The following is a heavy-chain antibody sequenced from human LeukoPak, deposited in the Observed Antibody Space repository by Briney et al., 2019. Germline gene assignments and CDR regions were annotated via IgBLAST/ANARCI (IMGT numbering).Heavy chain of an antibody. CDR2: INSDGSEI. V-gene: IGHV3-74*01. Sequence: GGSLRLSCAASGFTFSNYWMHWVRQAPGKGLVWVPRINSDGSEIVYPDSVKGRFTISRDNARNTLSLQMNSLRVEDTAVYYCARGPVGLSALDAWGQGILVTVSP. J-gene: IGHJ5*02. CDR1: GFTFSNYW. CDR3: ARGPVGLSALDA. D-gene: IGHD2-15*01.